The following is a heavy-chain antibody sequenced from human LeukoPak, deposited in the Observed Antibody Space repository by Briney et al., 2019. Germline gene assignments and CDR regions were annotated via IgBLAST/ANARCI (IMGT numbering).Heavy chain of an antibody. CDR3: ARNRYDFWSGYSDY. D-gene: IGHD3-3*01. Sequence: ASVKVSCKASGYIFTSYYMHWVRQAPGEGLEWMGIINPTGGSTSYAQKFQGRVTITADKSTSTAYMELSSLRSDDTAVYYCARNRYDFWSGYSDYWGQGTLVTVSS. J-gene: IGHJ4*02. V-gene: IGHV1-46*01. CDR2: INPTGGST. CDR1: GYIFTSYY.